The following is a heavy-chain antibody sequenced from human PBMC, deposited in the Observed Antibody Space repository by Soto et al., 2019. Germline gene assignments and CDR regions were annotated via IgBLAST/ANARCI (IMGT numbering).Heavy chain of an antibody. V-gene: IGHV4-59*01. CDR2: TDYSGST. CDR3: ARNYYDSSGDPYCDY. CDR1: GGSISSYY. J-gene: IGHJ4*02. Sequence: QVQLQESGPGLVKPSETLSLTCTVSGGSISSYYWSWIRQRPGKGLEWIGYTDYSGSTNYHPSLNSRVTITVDTSKNRCSLKRSSVTAADTAVYYCARNYYDSSGDPYCDYTGQGTLVTVSS. D-gene: IGHD3-22*01.